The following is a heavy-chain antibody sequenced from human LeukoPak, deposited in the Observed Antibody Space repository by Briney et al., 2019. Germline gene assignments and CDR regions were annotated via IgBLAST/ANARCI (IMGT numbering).Heavy chain of an antibody. D-gene: IGHD1/OR15-1a*01. J-gene: IGHJ3*02. CDR1: GFIFSTYW. Sequence: GGSLRLSCAASGFIFSTYWMHWVRQAPGKGLAWVSRVNSDGSSTTYADSVKGRFTISRDNAKNTLYLQMNSLRAEDTTVYYCARDPTNLGNKEAAFDIWGQGTMVTVSS. CDR3: ARDPTNLGNKEAAFDI. CDR2: VNSDGSST. V-gene: IGHV3-74*01.